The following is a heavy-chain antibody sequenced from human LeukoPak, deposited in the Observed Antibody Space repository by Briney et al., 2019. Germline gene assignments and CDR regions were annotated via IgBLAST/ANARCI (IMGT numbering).Heavy chain of an antibody. Sequence: GGSLRLSCAASGFTFSSYWMSWVRQAPGKGLEWVANIKQDGSEKYYVDSVKGRFTISRDNSKNTLYLQMNSLRAEDTAVYYCAKSSGWSPSVSNFDYWGQGTLVTVSS. J-gene: IGHJ4*02. V-gene: IGHV3-7*03. CDR3: AKSSGWSPSVSNFDY. D-gene: IGHD6-19*01. CDR1: GFTFSSYW. CDR2: IKQDGSEK.